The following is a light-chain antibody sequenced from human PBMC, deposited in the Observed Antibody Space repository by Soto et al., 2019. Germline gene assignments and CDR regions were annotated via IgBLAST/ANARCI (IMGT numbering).Light chain of an antibody. Sequence: EIVLTQSPATLSVSPGERATLSCRASQSVSSNLAWYQQKPGQATRLVIYGASTRATGIPARCSGSGSGTEFTLTISSLQSEDFAVYYCQHYNKLPLTFGGGAKVEIK. J-gene: IGKJ4*01. CDR3: QHYNKLPLT. CDR2: GAS. CDR1: QSVSSN. V-gene: IGKV3-15*01.